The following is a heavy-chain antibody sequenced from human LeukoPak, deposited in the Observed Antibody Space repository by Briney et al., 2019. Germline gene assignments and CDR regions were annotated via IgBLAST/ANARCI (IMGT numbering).Heavy chain of an antibody. CDR2: INPNNGGT. D-gene: IGHD2-2*01. CDR3: ARTQGTSSTYYFDS. Sequence: GASVKVSCKASGYTFTGYYMHWVRQAPGQGLEWMGWINPNNGGTKYAQKFQGRVTMTRDTSISTAYMELNRLKSDDTAVYYCARTQGTSSTYYFDSWGQGTLVIVSS. CDR1: GYTFTGYY. J-gene: IGHJ4*02. V-gene: IGHV1-2*02.